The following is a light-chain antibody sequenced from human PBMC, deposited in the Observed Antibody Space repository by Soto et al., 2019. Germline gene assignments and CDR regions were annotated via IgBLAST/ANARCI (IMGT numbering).Light chain of an antibody. CDR1: QSVSSN. J-gene: IGKJ2*01. Sequence: EIVMTQSPATLSVSPGERATLSCRASQSVSSNLAWYQQKPRQAPTLLMYDTSTRATGIPARFSGSGSGTDFTLTISSLQSEDLAIYYCQQYHIRPYTFGQGTKVDIK. CDR3: QQYHIRPYT. CDR2: DTS. V-gene: IGKV3-15*01.